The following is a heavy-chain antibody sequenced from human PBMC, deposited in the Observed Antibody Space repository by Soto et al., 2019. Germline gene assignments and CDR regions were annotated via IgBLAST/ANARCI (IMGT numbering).Heavy chain of an antibody. J-gene: IGHJ4*02. CDR2: IYYSGST. V-gene: IGHV4-39*01. D-gene: IGHD6-19*01. Sequence: PSETLSLTCTVSGGSISSSSYYWGWIRQPPGKGLEWIGSIYYSGSTYYNPSLKSRVTISVDTSKNQFSLKLSSVTAADTAVYYCARPAGYSSGWSYFDYWGQGTLVTVSS. CDR1: GGSISSSSYY. CDR3: ARPAGYSSGWSYFDY.